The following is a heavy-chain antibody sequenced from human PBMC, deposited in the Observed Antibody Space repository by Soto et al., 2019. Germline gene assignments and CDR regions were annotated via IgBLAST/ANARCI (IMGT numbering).Heavy chain of an antibody. J-gene: IGHJ5*02. V-gene: IGHV3-33*01. D-gene: IGHD2-8*01. Sequence: GGSLRLSCAASGFTFSSYGMHWVRQAPGKGLEWVAVIWYDGSNKYYADSVKGRFTISRDNSQNTLYLQMNSLRAEDTAVYYCARGGLRGYCTNGICPLSDPWGQGTLVTVSS. CDR3: ARGGLRGYCTNGICPLSDP. CDR1: GFTFSSYG. CDR2: IWYDGSNK.